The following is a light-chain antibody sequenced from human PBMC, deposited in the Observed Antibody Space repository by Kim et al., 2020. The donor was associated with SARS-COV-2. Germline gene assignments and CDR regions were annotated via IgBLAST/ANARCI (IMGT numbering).Light chain of an antibody. CDR2: DVS. V-gene: IGLV2-11*01. CDR1: SSDVSGYNY. CDR3: CSYAGSYTFVV. J-gene: IGLJ2*01. Sequence: HSVTISCTGPSSDVSGYNYVSWYQQHPGKAPKLMIYDVSKRPSGVPDRFSGSKSGNTASLTISGLQAEDEADYYCCSYAGSYTFVVFGGGTQLTVL.